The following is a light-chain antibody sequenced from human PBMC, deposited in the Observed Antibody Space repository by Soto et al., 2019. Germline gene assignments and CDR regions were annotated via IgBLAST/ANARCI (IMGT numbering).Light chain of an antibody. CDR2: LGF. CDR3: MQALQTPYT. V-gene: IGKV2-28*01. CDR1: QRLLHSNGNIF. J-gene: IGKJ5*01. Sequence: EIVMTQSPPSLTVTPGEPASISCRSSQRLLHSNGNIFLDWYLQKPGRSPQLLIYLGFNRASGVPDRVSGSGAGTDFTLKISRVEAEDVVVYYCMQALQTPYTFGQGTRLEIK.